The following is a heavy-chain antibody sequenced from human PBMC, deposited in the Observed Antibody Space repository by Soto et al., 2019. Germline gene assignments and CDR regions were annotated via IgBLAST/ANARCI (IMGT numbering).Heavy chain of an antibody. CDR1: GGSISSSSYY. CDR3: ARRAYDFWSGYHGIPFDY. D-gene: IGHD3-3*01. Sequence: PSETLSLTCTVSGGSISSSSYYWGRIRQPPGKGLEWIGSIYYSGSTYYNPSLKSRVTISVDTSKNQFSLKLSSVTAADTAVYYCARRAYDFWSGYHGIPFDYWGQGTLVTVSS. J-gene: IGHJ4*02. V-gene: IGHV4-39*01. CDR2: IYYSGST.